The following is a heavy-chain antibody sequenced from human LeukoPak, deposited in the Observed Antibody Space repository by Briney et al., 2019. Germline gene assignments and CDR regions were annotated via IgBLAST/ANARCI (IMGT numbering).Heavy chain of an antibody. CDR1: GGPISSSSYY. D-gene: IGHD4-23*01. CDR2: IYYSGST. J-gene: IGHJ5*02. Sequence: SETLSLTCTVSGGPISSSSYYWGWIRQPPGKGLEWIGSIYYSGSTYYNPSLKSRVTISVDTSKNQFSLKLSSVTAADTAVYYCDGQRAGYGGNVNWFDPWGQGTLVTVSS. V-gene: IGHV4-39*01. CDR3: DGQRAGYGGNVNWFDP.